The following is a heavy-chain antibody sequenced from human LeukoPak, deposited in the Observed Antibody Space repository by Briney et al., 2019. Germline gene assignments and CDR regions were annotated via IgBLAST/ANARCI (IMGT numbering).Heavy chain of an antibody. CDR1: GFTFSNYA. Sequence: GRSLRLSCVAPGFTFSNYAIHWVRQAPGKGLEWVAVISYDGSNKYYADSVRGRFTISRDNSKNTLSLQMNSLRADDTAVHYCARDVLVVVPVTLEPGYYYYGMDVWDQGTTVTVSS. CDR2: ISYDGSNK. J-gene: IGHJ6*02. D-gene: IGHD2-15*01. CDR3: ARDVLVVVPVTLEPGYYYYGMDV. V-gene: IGHV3-30-3*01.